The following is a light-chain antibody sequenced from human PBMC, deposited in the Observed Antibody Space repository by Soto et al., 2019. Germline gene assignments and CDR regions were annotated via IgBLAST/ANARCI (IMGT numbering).Light chain of an antibody. Sequence: HTPHPLDVSPSDRAPPSRTASQRIVGSHLAWYQQRPGQAPRLLIYGASSRATGIPDRFSGSGSGTDFSLTISRLKPEDFAVYYCQQYGISPITFGPGTKVDIK. J-gene: IGKJ3*01. V-gene: IGKV3-20*01. CDR2: GAS. CDR1: QRIVGSH. CDR3: QQYGISPIT.